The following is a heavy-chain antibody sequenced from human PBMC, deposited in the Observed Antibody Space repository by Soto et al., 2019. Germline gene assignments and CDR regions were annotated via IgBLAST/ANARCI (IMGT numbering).Heavy chain of an antibody. J-gene: IGHJ6*02. CDR2: ISAYNGNT. Sequence: ASVKVSCKASGYTFTSYGISWVRQAPGQGLEWMGWISAYNGNTNYAQKLQGRVTMTTGTSTSTAYMELRSLRSDDTAVYYCARDAIPEAIVGAPKYYYYYGMDVWGQGTTVTVSS. D-gene: IGHD1-26*01. CDR3: ARDAIPEAIVGAPKYYYYYGMDV. V-gene: IGHV1-18*01. CDR1: GYTFTSYG.